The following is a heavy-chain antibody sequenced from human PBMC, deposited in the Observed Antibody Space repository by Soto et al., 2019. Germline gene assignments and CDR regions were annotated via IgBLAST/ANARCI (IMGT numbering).Heavy chain of an antibody. J-gene: IGHJ4*02. V-gene: IGHV2-5*02. Sequence: QITLKESGPTLVKPTETLTLTCTFSGFSLTTSGVGVGWIRQPPGKALEWLALIFWDDGKRYSPSLRSRLTITQDTSKNQVILTLTNLDPVDTATYYSAHSFSLPAFDLSWGGNHKKYSENFDSWCQGTLVTVSS. CDR2: IFWDDGK. CDR1: GFSLTTSGVG. CDR3: AHSFSLPAFDLSWGGNHKKYSENFDS. D-gene: IGHD3-9*01.